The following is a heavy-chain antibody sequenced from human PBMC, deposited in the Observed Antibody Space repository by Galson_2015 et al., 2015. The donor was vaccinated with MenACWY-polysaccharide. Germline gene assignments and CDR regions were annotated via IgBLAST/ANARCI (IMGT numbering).Heavy chain of an antibody. CDR1: GFTFSSFA. CDR3: ACTLAYCSSTSCYGGVYDY. Sequence: SLRLSCAASGFTFSSFAMHWVRQAPGKGLQWVTFISYDGSNKYYADSVKGRFTISRDNSKNTVYLQMNSLRVEDTAVYYCACTLAYCSSTSCYGGVYDYWGQGTLVTVSS. V-gene: IGHV3-30-3*01. J-gene: IGHJ4*02. CDR2: ISYDGSNK. D-gene: IGHD2-2*01.